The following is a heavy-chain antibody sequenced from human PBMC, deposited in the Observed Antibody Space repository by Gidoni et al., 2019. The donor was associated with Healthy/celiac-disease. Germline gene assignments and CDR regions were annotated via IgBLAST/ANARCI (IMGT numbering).Heavy chain of an antibody. CDR1: GFTFSNAW. CDR2: IKSKTDGGTT. J-gene: IGHJ6*02. V-gene: IGHV3-15*01. Sequence: EVQLVESGGGLVKPGGSLRLSCAASGFTFSNAWMSWVRQAPGKGLEWVGRIKSKTDGGTTDYAAPVKGRFTISRDDSKNTLYLQMNSLKTEDTAVYYCTTDLDCSSGCYYYYGMDVWGQGTTVTVSS. CDR3: TTDLDCSSGCYYYYGMDV. D-gene: IGHD6-19*01.